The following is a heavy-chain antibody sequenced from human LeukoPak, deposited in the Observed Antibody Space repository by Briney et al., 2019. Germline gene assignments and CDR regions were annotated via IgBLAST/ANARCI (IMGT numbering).Heavy chain of an antibody. CDR1: GFTFSSYG. J-gene: IGHJ3*02. V-gene: IGHV3-30*03. D-gene: IGHD3-9*01. CDR3: NLSDILTGYFQAKDAFDI. CDR2: ISYDGSNK. Sequence: GGSLRLSCAASGFTFSSYGMHWVRQAPGKGLEWVAVISYDGSNKYYADSVKGRFTISRDNSKNTLYLQMNSLRAEDTSVYYCNLSDILTGYFQAKDAFDIWGQGTMVTVSS.